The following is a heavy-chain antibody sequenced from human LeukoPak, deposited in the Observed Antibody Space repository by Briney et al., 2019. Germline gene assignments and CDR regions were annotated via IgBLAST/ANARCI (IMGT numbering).Heavy chain of an antibody. Sequence: SETLSLTCAVYGGSFSGYYWSWIRQPPGKGLEWIGYIYYSGSTYYNPSLKSRVTISVDTSKNQFSLKLSSVTAADTAVYYCAKYSVPGDFWSGESGGMDVWGQGTTVTVSS. V-gene: IGHV4-59*06. J-gene: IGHJ6*02. CDR2: IYYSGST. CDR1: GGSFSGYY. CDR3: AKYSVPGDFWSGESGGMDV. D-gene: IGHD3-3*01.